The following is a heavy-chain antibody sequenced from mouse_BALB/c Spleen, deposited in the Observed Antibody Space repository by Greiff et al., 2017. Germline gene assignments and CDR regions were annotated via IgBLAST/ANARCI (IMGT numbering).Heavy chain of an antibody. CDR3: ARSHPMDY. CDR2: IYPGSGST. J-gene: IGHJ4*01. Sequence: QVQLQQPGAELVKPGTSVKLSCKASGYTFTSYWINWVKLRPGQGLEWIGDIYPGSGSTNYNEKFKSKATLTVDTSSSTAYMQLSSLASEDSALYYCARSHPMDYWGQGTSVTVSS. CDR1: GYTFTSYW. V-gene: IGHV1-55*01.